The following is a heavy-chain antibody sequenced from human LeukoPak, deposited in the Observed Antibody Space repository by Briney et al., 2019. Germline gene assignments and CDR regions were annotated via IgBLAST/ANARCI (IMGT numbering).Heavy chain of an antibody. CDR1: GLTVSSNY. J-gene: IGHJ4*02. D-gene: IGHD5-18*01. CDR3: ARVGSGNTYGYGDY. CDR2: FYNGINT. V-gene: IGHV3-66*01. Sequence: GGSLRVSCAATGLTVSSNYMSWVRQAPGKGLEWVSVFYNGINTYYADSVKGRFTTSRDNSKNTLYLQMNSLRVEDTAVYFCARVGSGNTYGYGDYWGQGTLVPVSS.